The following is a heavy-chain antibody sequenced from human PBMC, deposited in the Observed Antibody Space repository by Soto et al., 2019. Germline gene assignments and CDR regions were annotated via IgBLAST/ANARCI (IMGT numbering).Heavy chain of an antibody. CDR3: AGGAIKQWLEGLLH. CDR1: GYSFTSYW. Sequence: EVQLVQSGAEVKKPGESLKISCKGSGYSFTSYWIGWVRQMPGKGLEWMGIIYPGDSDTRYSPSFQGQVTISAHKSISTGYLQWSSRNASETAMYYCAGGAIKQWLEGLLHWGEGTLDTVSS. V-gene: IGHV5-51*01. J-gene: IGHJ4*02. CDR2: IYPGDSDT. D-gene: IGHD6-19*01.